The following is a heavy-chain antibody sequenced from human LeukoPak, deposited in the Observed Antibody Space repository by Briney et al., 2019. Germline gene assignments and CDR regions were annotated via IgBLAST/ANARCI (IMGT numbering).Heavy chain of an antibody. V-gene: IGHV3-23*01. D-gene: IGHD3-10*01. J-gene: IGHJ5*02. CDR3: AKDKMVRGVNLNWFDP. Sequence: SGGSLRLSCEVSGFTFSSYAMSWVRQAPGKGLEWVSAISGSGGSTYYADSVKGRFTISRDNSKNTLYLQMNSLRAEDTAVYYCAKDKMVRGVNLNWFDPWGQGTLVTVSS. CDR2: ISGSGGST. CDR1: GFTFSSYA.